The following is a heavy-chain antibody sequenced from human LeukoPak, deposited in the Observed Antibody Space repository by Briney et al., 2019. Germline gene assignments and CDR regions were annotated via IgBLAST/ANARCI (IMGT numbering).Heavy chain of an antibody. Sequence: TSETLSLTCTVSGGSISSYYWSWIRQPPGKGLEWIGEINHSGSTNYNPSLKSRVTISVDTSKNQFSLKLSSVTAADTAVYYCARGLYCFDYWGQGTLVTVSS. CDR2: INHSGST. CDR1: GGSISSYY. CDR3: ARGLYCFDY. J-gene: IGHJ4*02. V-gene: IGHV4-34*01.